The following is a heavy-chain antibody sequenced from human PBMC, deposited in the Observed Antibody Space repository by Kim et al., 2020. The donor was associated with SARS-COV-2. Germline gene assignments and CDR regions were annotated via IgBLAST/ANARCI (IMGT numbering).Heavy chain of an antibody. CDR1: GFGFSRHY. J-gene: IGHJ5*02. Sequence: GGSLRLSCSDSGFGFSRHYLGWIRQAPGKGLEFVSYIGLGDDREAYADSVKGRFTISRDNARNSLYLEMNNLTPEDTAIYYCARVGSGWDAWGQGTLVTVSS. CDR3: ARVGSGWDA. CDR2: IGLGDDRE. D-gene: IGHD6-19*01. V-gene: IGHV3-11*01.